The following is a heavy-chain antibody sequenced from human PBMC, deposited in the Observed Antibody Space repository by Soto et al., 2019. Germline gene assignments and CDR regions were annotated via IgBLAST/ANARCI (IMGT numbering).Heavy chain of an antibody. CDR3: EVASTRSNWDFAI. CDR2: ISSSSSPI. D-gene: IGHD2-2*01. J-gene: IGHJ2*01. Sequence: EVQLVESGGGLVQPGGSLRLSCAASGFTFSSYSMNWVRRAPGKGLEWVSYISSSSSPIYYADSVKGRFTISRHNAKNTLYLAMSSLRVEDTAVYYCEVASTRSNWDFAIWGRGTLVTVS. CDR1: GFTFSSYS. V-gene: IGHV3-48*01.